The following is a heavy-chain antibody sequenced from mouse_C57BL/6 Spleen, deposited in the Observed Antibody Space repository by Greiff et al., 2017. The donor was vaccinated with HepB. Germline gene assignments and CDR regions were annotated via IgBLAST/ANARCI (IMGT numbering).Heavy chain of an antibody. CDR1: GYTFTSYW. V-gene: IGHV1-52*01. J-gene: IGHJ4*01. Sequence: QVQLQQPGAELVGPGSSVKLSCKASGYTFTSYWMHWVKQRPIQGLEWIGNIDPSDSETHYNQKFKDKATLTVDKSSSTAYMQLSSLTSEDSAVYYCARSGKLYAMDYWGQGTSVTVSS. D-gene: IGHD3-1*01. CDR2: IDPSDSET. CDR3: ARSGKLYAMDY.